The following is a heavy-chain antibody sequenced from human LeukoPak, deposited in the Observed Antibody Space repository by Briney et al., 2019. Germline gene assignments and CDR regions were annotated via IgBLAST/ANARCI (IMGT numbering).Heavy chain of an antibody. D-gene: IGHD3-10*01. Sequence: PSGTLSLTCAVSDVSIFRSNWWSWVRQPPGKGLEWIGQISPSGSTNYSPSLKSRVTISVDKSKTQFSLKLTSVTAADTAVYYCARDLGYYGSGSYDIWGQGTMVTVSS. J-gene: IGHJ3*02. V-gene: IGHV4-4*02. CDR1: DVSIFRSNW. CDR2: ISPSGST. CDR3: ARDLGYYGSGSYDI.